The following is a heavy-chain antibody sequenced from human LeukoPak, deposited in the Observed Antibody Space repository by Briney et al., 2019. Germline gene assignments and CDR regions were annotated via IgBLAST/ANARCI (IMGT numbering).Heavy chain of an antibody. CDR3: ARKAGGYDSSGYYSWFDP. D-gene: IGHD3-22*01. Sequence: GGSLRLSCAASGFTVSSNYMSWVRQAPGKGLEWVSLIGTNSRTTYYGDSVKGRFTISRDNAKNSLYLQMNSLRAEDTAVYYCARKAGGYDSSGYYSWFDPWGQGTLVTVSS. V-gene: IGHV3-48*01. J-gene: IGHJ5*02. CDR2: IGTNSRTT. CDR1: GFTVSSNY.